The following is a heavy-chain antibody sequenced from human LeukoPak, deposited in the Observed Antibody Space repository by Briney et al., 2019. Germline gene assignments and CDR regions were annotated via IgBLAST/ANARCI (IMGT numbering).Heavy chain of an antibody. V-gene: IGHV3-30-3*01. CDR3: AGLSMVRGVNYFDY. J-gene: IGHJ4*02. D-gene: IGHD3-10*01. CDR2: ISYDGSNK. Sequence: GRSLRLSCAASGFTFSSYAMHWVRQAPGKGLEWVAVISYDGSNKYYADSVKGRFTISRDNSKNTLYLQMNSLRAEDTAVHYCAGLSMVRGVNYFDYWGQGTLVTVSS. CDR1: GFTFSSYA.